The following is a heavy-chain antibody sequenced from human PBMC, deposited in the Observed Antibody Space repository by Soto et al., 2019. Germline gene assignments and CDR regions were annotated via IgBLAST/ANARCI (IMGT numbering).Heavy chain of an antibody. CDR3: AKDRFAVVVPAAIPWFDP. J-gene: IGHJ5*02. D-gene: IGHD2-2*01. Sequence: QVQLVESGGGVVQPGRSLRLSCAASGFTFSSYGMHWVRQAPGKGLEWVAVISYDGSNKYYADSVKSRFTISRDNSKNTLYLQMNSLRAEDTAVYYCAKDRFAVVVPAAIPWFDPWGQGTLVTVSS. CDR2: ISYDGSNK. CDR1: GFTFSSYG. V-gene: IGHV3-30*18.